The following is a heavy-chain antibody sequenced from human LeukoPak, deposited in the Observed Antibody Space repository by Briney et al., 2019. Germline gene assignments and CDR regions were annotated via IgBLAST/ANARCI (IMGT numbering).Heavy chain of an antibody. J-gene: IGHJ4*02. V-gene: IGHV3-48*03. Sequence: PGGSLRLSCAASGFTFSSYEMNWVRQAPGKGLEWVSYISSSGSTIYYAASLKGRFTISRDNAKNSLCLQMNSLRAEDTAVYYCARENDYSFFDYWGQGTLVTVSS. CDR3: ARENDYSFFDY. D-gene: IGHD2-21*01. CDR1: GFTFSSYE. CDR2: ISSSGSTI.